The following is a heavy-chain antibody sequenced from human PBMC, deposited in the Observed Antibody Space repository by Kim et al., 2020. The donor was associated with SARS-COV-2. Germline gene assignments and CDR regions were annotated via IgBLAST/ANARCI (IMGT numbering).Heavy chain of an antibody. V-gene: IGHV4-39*01. D-gene: IGHD3-9*01. Sequence: SETLSLTCPVSGGSISSSSYYWGWIRQPPGKGLEWIGCIYYSGTTYYNPSLMSRVIIFLDTSKNHFSLKLSSVTASDTATYYCASTFDILTGFDYWGQGT. CDR3: ASTFDILTGFDY. CDR2: IYYSGTT. CDR1: GGSISSSSYY. J-gene: IGHJ4*02.